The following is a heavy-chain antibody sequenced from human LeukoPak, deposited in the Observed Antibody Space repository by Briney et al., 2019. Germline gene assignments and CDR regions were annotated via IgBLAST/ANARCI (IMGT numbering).Heavy chain of an antibody. CDR2: ISSSSSSM. D-gene: IGHD2-2*01. V-gene: IGHV3-48*04. Sequence: GGSLRLSCAASGFTFSTYSMNWVRQAPGKGLEWASYISSSSSSMYYADSVKGRFTISRDNAKNSLYLQMNSLRAEDTAVYYCAGYCSTTSCRNIDYWGQGTLVTVSS. CDR3: AGYCSTTSCRNIDY. CDR1: GFTFSTYS. J-gene: IGHJ4*02.